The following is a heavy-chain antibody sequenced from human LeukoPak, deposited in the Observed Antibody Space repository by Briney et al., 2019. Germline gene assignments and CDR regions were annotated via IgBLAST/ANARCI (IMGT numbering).Heavy chain of an antibody. CDR3: ATVLYCSSTSCYDY. D-gene: IGHD2-2*01. Sequence: ASVKVSCKVSGYTLTELSMHWVRQAPGKGLEWMGGFDPEDGETIYAQKFQGRVTMTEDTSTDTAYMELSSLRSEDTAVYYCATVLYCSSTSCYDYWGRGTLVTVSS. V-gene: IGHV1-24*01. CDR2: FDPEDGET. CDR1: GYTLTELS. J-gene: IGHJ4*02.